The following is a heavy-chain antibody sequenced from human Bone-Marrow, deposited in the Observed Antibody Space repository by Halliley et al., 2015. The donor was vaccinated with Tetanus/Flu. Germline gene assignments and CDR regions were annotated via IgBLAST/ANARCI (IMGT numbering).Heavy chain of an antibody. D-gene: IGHD3-3*01. CDR3: ARDTFYNFWSGYQLNGMDV. Sequence: STGTTKYNPSLKSRVTISVDMSKSELSLRLSSVTAADTAVYYCARDTFYNFWSGYQLNGMDVWGQGTSVTVSS. J-gene: IGHJ6*02. V-gene: IGHV4-59*01. CDR2: STGTT.